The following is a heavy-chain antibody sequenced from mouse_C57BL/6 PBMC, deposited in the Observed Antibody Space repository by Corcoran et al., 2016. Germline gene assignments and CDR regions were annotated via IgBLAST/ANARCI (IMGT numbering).Heavy chain of an antibody. D-gene: IGHD2-4*01. CDR1: GYTFKTYR. J-gene: IGHJ3*01. CDR3: ARYWDYDGGTWVAY. Sequence: QIQLVQSGPELKKPGETVKISCKASGYTFKTYRMSWVKQAPGKGLKWMGWINTYSGVTTSADDFKGRFAVSLETSASTAYLQINNLKNEDTATYFCARYWDYDGGTWVAYWCQGTLFTVSA. V-gene: IGHV9-3*01. CDR2: INTYSGVT.